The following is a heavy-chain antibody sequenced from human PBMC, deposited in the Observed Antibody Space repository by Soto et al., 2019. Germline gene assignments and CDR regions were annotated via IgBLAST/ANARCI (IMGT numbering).Heavy chain of an antibody. CDR1: GGTFSRYA. J-gene: IGHJ5*02. CDR3: ARVRPRVMYSSGLAVFDP. V-gene: IGHV1-69*13. D-gene: IGHD6-19*01. Sequence: GASVKVSGKASGGTFSRYAISGVRQAPGRGLEWMGGIIPIFGTANYAQKFQGRVTITADESTSTAYMELSSLRSEDTAVYYCARVRPRVMYSSGLAVFDPWGQGTLVTVSS. CDR2: IIPIFGTA.